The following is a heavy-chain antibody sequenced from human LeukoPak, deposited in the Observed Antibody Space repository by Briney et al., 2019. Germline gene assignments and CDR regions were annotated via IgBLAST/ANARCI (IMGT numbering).Heavy chain of an antibody. J-gene: IGHJ4*02. CDR2: IKSKTDGGTT. Sequence: GGSLRLSCAASGFTFSNAWMYWVRQAPGKGLEWVARIKSKTDGGTTDYAAPVKGRFTVSRDDSKNTLYLEMNSLKTEDTAVYYCATCISRDGYNWAYDSWGLGTLVTVSS. D-gene: IGHD5-24*01. V-gene: IGHV3-15*01. CDR3: ATCISRDGYNWAYDS. CDR1: GFTFSNAW.